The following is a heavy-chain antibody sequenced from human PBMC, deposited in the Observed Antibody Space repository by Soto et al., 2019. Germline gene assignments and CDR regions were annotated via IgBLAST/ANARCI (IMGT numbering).Heavy chain of an antibody. V-gene: IGHV4-61*08. CDR2: IYYSGST. D-gene: IGHD4-17*01. CDR1: GDSISSEDYY. CDR3: ARSLRIPLEEYYYYGMDV. J-gene: IGHJ6*02. Sequence: SETLSLTCTVSGDSISSEDYYWRWIPQLPGKGLEWIGYIYYSGSTNYNPSLKSRATISVDTSKNQFSLKLSSVTAADTAVYYCARSLRIPLEEYYYYGMDVWGQGTTVTVSS.